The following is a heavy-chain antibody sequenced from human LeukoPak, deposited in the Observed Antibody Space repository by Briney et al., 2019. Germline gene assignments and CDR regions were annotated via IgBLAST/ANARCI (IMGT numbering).Heavy chain of an antibody. CDR2: IYHSGST. J-gene: IGHJ4*02. CDR1: GGSISTYY. Sequence: SETLSLTCTVSGGSISTYYWNWIRQPPGKGLEWIGYIYHSGSTNYNPSLQSRVTISVDTSKNQFSLNLNSVTAADTAVYYCARGNPKLWLLHWGQGTLVTVSS. D-gene: IGHD5-18*01. V-gene: IGHV4-59*01. CDR3: ARGNPKLWLLH.